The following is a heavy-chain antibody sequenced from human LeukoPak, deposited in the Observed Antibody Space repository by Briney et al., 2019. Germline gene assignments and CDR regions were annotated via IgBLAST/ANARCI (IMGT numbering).Heavy chain of an antibody. J-gene: IGHJ4*02. Sequence: ASVKVSCKASGYTFTSYYLHWVRQAPAQGLEWVGIINPSGGSTSYAQKFQGRVTMTRDMSTSTVYMELSSLRSEDTAVYYCARWIGSGFRFDYWGQGTLVTVSS. V-gene: IGHV1-46*01. CDR3: ARWIGSGFRFDY. D-gene: IGHD3-3*01. CDR2: INPSGGST. CDR1: GYTFTSYY.